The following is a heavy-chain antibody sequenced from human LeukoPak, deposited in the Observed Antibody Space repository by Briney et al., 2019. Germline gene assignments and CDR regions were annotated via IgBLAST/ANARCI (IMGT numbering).Heavy chain of an antibody. J-gene: IGHJ4*02. V-gene: IGHV3-64*01. CDR2: ISSNGGST. Sequence: GGSLRLSCAASGFTFSSYAMHWVRQAPGKGLEYVSAISSNGGSTYYANSVKGRFTTSRDNSKNTLYLQMGSLRAEDMAVYYCARDGGTTGTTDFDYWGQGTLVTVSS. CDR3: ARDGGTTGTTDFDY. CDR1: GFTFSSYA. D-gene: IGHD1-1*01.